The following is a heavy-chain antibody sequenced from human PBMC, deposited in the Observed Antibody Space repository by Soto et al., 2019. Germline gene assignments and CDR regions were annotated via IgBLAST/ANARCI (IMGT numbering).Heavy chain of an antibody. Sequence: GGSLRLSCAASGFTFSDYYMSWIRQAPGKGLEWVSYISSSSSYTNYADSVKGRFTISRDNAKNSLYLEMNSLRAEDTALYYCAGVGGGGRSFDYWGQGTLVTVSS. CDR1: GFTFSDYY. CDR2: ISSSSSYT. D-gene: IGHD3-16*01. J-gene: IGHJ4*02. CDR3: AGVGGGGRSFDY. V-gene: IGHV3-11*06.